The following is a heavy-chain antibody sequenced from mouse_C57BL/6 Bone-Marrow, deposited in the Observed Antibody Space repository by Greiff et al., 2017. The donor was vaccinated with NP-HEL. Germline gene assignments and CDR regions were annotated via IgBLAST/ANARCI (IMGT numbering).Heavy chain of an antibody. V-gene: IGHV5-12*01. CDR3: ARQVTTVVALYWYFDV. D-gene: IGHD1-1*01. CDR1: GFTFSDYY. Sequence: EVQLVESGGGLVQPGGSLKLSCAASGFTFSDYYMYWVRQTPEKRLEWVAYISNGGGSTYYPDTVKGRFTFSRDNAKNTLYLQRSRLKSEDTAMYYCARQVTTVVALYWYFDVWGTGTTVTVSS. J-gene: IGHJ1*03. CDR2: ISNGGGST.